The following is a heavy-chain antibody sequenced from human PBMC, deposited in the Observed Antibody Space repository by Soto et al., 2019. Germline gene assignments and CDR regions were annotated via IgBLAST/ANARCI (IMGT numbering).Heavy chain of an antibody. V-gene: IGHV1-18*01. J-gene: IGHJ5*02. CDR1: GYTFTSYG. CDR2: ISAYNGNT. D-gene: IGHD6-19*01. CDR3: ARSEEGLSLGENWFAP. Sequence: QVQLVQSGAEVKKPGASVKVSCKASGYTFTSYGISWVRQAPGQGLEWMGWISAYNGNTNYAQKLQGRVTMTPDTSTSTAYMELRSLRSDDTAVYYCARSEEGLSLGENWFAPWGQGTLVTVSS.